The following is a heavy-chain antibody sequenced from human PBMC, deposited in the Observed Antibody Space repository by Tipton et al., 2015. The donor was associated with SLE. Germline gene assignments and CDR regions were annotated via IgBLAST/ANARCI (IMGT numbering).Heavy chain of an antibody. Sequence: TLSLTCSVSGGSVGSGRYNWSWLRQHPVKGLEWIGHISHRGTTNYNPSLKRRISISVDTSKTQFSLNLSSVTAADTAVYYCARDSSSSSHMEVWGKGITVTVSS. V-gene: IGHV4-31*03. J-gene: IGHJ6*04. D-gene: IGHD6-6*01. CDR3: ARDSSSSSHMEV. CDR2: ISHRGTT. CDR1: GGSVGSGRYN.